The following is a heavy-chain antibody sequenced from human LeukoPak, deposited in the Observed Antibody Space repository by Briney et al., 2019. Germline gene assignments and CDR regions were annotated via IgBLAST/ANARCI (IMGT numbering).Heavy chain of an antibody. V-gene: IGHV5-51*01. CDR3: GRPYCSGGACYPGFDY. J-gene: IGHJ4*02. CDR1: GYSFTTYW. D-gene: IGHD2-15*01. Sequence: GESLKISCKGSGYSFTTYWIGWVRQMPGKGLEWMGIIYPGDSDTRYSPSFQGQVTISADKSISTAYLQWSSLKASDTAMYYCGRPYCSGGACYPGFDYWGQGTLVTVSS. CDR2: IYPGDSDT.